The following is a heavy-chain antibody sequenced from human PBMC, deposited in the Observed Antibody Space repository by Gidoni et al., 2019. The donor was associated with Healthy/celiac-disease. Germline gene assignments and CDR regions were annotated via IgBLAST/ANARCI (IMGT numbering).Heavy chain of an antibody. CDR3: ASTLRYFDWLSPDY. J-gene: IGHJ4*02. CDR1: GFTFSSYG. D-gene: IGHD3-9*01. CDR2: IWYDGSNK. V-gene: IGHV3-33*01. Sequence: QVQLVESGGGVVQPGRSLRLSCAASGFTFSSYGMHWVRQAPGKGLEWVAVIWYDGSNKYYADSVKGRFTISRDNSKNTLYLQMNSLRAEDTAVYYCASTLRYFDWLSPDYWGQGTLVTVSS.